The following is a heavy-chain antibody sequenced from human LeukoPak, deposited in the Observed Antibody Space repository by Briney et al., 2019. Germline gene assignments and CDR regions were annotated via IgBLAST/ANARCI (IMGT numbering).Heavy chain of an antibody. CDR1: GGSISSYY. D-gene: IGHD3-22*01. CDR2: IYYSGST. J-gene: IGHJ4*02. Sequence: SETLSLTCTVSGGSISSYYWSWIRQPPGKGLEWIGYIYYSGSTNYYPSLKSRITISVDTSKNQCSQKLSSVTAADTAVYYCARAPGPNYYDSSGFDYWGQGTLVTVSS. V-gene: IGHV4-59*01. CDR3: ARAPGPNYYDSSGFDY.